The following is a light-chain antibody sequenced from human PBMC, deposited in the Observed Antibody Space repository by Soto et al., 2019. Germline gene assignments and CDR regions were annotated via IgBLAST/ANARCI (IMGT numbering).Light chain of an antibody. CDR2: GAA. CDR1: QSVFSS. J-gene: IGKJ1*01. CDR3: QQYNSWPE. Sequence: EIVMTQSPATLSVSPGERVTLSCRASQSVFSSLAWDQQKPGQAPRPLIYGAATRATGIPARFSGSRSGTEFTLTISSLQSEDFAVYYCQQYNSWPEFGRGTK. V-gene: IGKV3-15*01.